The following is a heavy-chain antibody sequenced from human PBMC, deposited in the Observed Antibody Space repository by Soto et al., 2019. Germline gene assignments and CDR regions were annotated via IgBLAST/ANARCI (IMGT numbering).Heavy chain of an antibody. J-gene: IGHJ1*01. D-gene: IGHD3-16*01. CDR2: TSYDGSDK. Sequence: QVQLVESGGGVVQPGTSLRVSCVGSGFTFRSYVIHWVRQAPGKGLEWVALTSYDGSDKYYADSVRGRFTISRDNSRNTVDLQMDSLRLEDTALYYCARWGTTGGLDVWSQGTLVSVSS. CDR1: GFTFRSYV. V-gene: IGHV3-30*19. CDR3: ARWGTTGGLDV.